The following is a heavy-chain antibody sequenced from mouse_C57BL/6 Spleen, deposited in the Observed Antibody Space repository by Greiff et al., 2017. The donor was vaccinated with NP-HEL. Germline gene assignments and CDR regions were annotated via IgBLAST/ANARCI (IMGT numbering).Heavy chain of an antibody. D-gene: IGHD2-4*01. CDR2: IDPENGDT. CDR3: TTYDDGAMDY. CDR1: GFNIKDDY. Sequence: VQLKQSGAELVRPGASVKLSCTASGFNIKDDYMHWVKQRPEQGLEWIGWIDPENGDTEYASKFQGKATITADTSSNTAYLQLSSLTSEDTAVYYCTTYDDGAMDYWGQGTSVTVSS. V-gene: IGHV14-4*01. J-gene: IGHJ4*01.